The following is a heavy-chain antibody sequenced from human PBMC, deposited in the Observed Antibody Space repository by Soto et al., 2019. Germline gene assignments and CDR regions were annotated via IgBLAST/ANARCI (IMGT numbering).Heavy chain of an antibody. J-gene: IGHJ4*02. Sequence: EVQLVQSGAEVKKPGESLKISCKGSGYSFPTYWIGWVRQMPGKGLEWMGIIYPGDSDTRYSPSFQGQVSISTDKPISTAYLQWSSLKASDTAMYYCARRKSSSEELDYWGQGTLVTVSS. D-gene: IGHD6-6*01. CDR2: IYPGDSDT. CDR1: GYSFPTYW. CDR3: ARRKSSSEELDY. V-gene: IGHV5-51*01.